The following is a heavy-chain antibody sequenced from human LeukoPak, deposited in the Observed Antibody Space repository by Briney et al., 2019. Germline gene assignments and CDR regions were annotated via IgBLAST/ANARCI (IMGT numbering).Heavy chain of an antibody. CDR2: IYYSGST. J-gene: IGHJ5*02. V-gene: IGHV4-59*01. CDR1: GGSISSYY. Sequence: SETLSLTCTVSGGSISSYYWSWIRQPPGKGLEWIGYIYYSGSTNYNPSLKSRVTISVDTSKNQFSLKLSSVTAADTAVYYCVSLREEYQLLWGGWFDPWGQGTLVTVSS. CDR3: VSLREEYQLLWGGWFDP. D-gene: IGHD2-2*01.